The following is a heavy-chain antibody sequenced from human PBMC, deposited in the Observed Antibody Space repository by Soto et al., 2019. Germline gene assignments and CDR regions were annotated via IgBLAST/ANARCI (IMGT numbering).Heavy chain of an antibody. Sequence: GGSLRLSCAASGFTFSNAWMSWVRQAPGKGLEWGGRIKSKVDSATTDYAAPVKGRFSISRDDSRNTLYLQMNSLKIEDTAVYYCTTDDPINRNWGQGTLVTVSS. J-gene: IGHJ4*02. V-gene: IGHV3-15*01. CDR3: TTDDPINRN. CDR1: GFTFSNAW. CDR2: IKSKVDSATT.